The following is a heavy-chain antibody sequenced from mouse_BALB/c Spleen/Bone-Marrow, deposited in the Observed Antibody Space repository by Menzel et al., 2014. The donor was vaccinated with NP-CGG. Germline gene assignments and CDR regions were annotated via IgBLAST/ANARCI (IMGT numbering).Heavy chain of an antibody. V-gene: IGHV6-6*02. CDR2: IRLISNNYAT. CDR1: GFTFSNYW. Sequence: EVKLVDSGGGLMQHGGSIKFSCVATGFTFSNYWMNSVRQSPEKGLEWVAEIRLISNNYATLYAEPVIGRFTISRDDSKSSVNMQLNNLRAEDPRINYGPRRGRGYNMDYCGPGTSVTVAS. CDR3: PRRGRGYNMDY. J-gene: IGHJ4*01. D-gene: IGHD1-3*01.